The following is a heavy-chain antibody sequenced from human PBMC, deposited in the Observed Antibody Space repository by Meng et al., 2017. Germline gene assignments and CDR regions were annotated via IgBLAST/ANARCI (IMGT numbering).Heavy chain of an antibody. D-gene: IGHD6-13*01. CDR3: ARGKHSSSTLTFYNY. CDR2: INHSGST. V-gene: IGHV4-34*01. Sequence: QVPLQQGGAGLLKPSGTLSLTGAVYGGSFSGYYWSWIRQPPGKGLEWIGEINHSGSTNYNPSLKSRVTISVDTSKNQFSLKLSSVTAADTAVYYCARGKHSSSTLTFYNYWGQGTLVTVSS. CDR1: GGSFSGYY. J-gene: IGHJ4*02.